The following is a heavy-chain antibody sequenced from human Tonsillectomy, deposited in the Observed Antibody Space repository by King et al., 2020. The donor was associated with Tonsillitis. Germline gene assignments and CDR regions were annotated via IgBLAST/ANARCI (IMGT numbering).Heavy chain of an antibody. D-gene: IGHD6-6*01. CDR1: GDTFTAYY. V-gene: IGHV1-2*02. Sequence: VQLVQSGAEVKMPGASVKVSCEASGDTFTAYYLHWVRQAPGQGLEWMGWINPNSDDTNYAQTFQGRVTMTRDTSITTAYMEVSRLRSDDTAVYYCARGGSSSWIDFWGQGTMVTVSS. CDR3: ARGGSSSWIDF. CDR2: INPNSDDT. J-gene: IGHJ3*01.